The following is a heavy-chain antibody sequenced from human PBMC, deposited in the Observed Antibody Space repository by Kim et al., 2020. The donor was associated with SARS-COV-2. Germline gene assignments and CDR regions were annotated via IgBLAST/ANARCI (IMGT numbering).Heavy chain of an antibody. CDR1: GFTFSSYA. CDR2: ISYDGSNK. Sequence: GGSLRLSCAASGFTFSSYAMHWVRQAPGKGLEWVAVISYDGSNKYYADSVKGRFTISRDNSKNTLYLQMNSLRAEDTAVYYCARDGQWLVDYYYGMDVWG. D-gene: IGHD6-19*01. V-gene: IGHV3-30*04. J-gene: IGHJ6*01. CDR3: ARDGQWLVDYYYGMDV.